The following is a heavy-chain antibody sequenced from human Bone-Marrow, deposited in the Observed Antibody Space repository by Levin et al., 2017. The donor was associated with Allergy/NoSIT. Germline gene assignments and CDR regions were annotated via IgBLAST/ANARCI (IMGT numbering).Heavy chain of an antibody. D-gene: IGHD6-19*01. CDR1: GGSTSGHY. CDR3: AGGTGWLMNV. J-gene: IGHJ6*04. CDR2: IHYSGTT. Sequence: SETLSLTCTVSGGSTSGHYWSWVRQPPGKGLEWIGNIHYSGTTNYNPTLKSRVAISVDTPKNQVSLELTSVTAADTAVYFCAGGTGWLMNVWGKGTTVTVSS. V-gene: IGHV4-59*11.